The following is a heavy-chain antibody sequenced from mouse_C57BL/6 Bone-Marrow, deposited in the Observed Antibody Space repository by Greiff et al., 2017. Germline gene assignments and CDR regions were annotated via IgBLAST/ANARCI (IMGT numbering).Heavy chain of an antibody. J-gene: IGHJ2*01. CDR2: IDPENGDT. CDR1: GFNIKDDY. V-gene: IGHV14-4*01. Sequence: VQLKESGAELVRPGASVKLSCTASGFNIKDDYMHWVKQRPEQGLEWIGWIDPENGDTEYASKFQGKATITADTSSNTAYLQLSSLTSEDTAVYYCTKEARLPRGYWGQGTTLTVSS. CDR3: TKEARLPRGY. D-gene: IGHD2-10*01.